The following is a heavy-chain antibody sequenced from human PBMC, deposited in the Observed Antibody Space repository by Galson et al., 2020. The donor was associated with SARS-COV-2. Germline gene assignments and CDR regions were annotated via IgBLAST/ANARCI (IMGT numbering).Heavy chain of an antibody. V-gene: IGHV3-13*01. CDR3: VTGDYYGSGSYRPLDY. CDR1: GFTFSSYD. J-gene: IGHJ4*02. CDR2: IGTAGDT. D-gene: IGHD3-10*01. Sequence: GESLKISCAASGFTFSSYDMHWVRQATGKGLEWVSAIGTAGDTYYPGSLKGRFTISRENAKNSLYLQLNSLRAGDTAVYYCVTGDYYGSGSYRPLDYWGQGTLVTVSS.